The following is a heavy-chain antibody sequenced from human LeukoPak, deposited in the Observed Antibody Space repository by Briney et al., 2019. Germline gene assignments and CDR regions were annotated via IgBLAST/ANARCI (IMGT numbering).Heavy chain of an antibody. D-gene: IGHD2-15*01. J-gene: IGHJ4*02. V-gene: IGHV1-18*01. CDR1: GYTFTSYG. Sequence: ASVKVSCKASGYTFTSYGISWVRQAPGQGLEWMGWISAYNGNTNYAQKLQGRVTMTTDTSTSTAYMELRSLRSDDTAVYYCATGVLFGVVVVAATLDYWGQGTLVTVSS. CDR3: ATGVLFGVVVVAATLDY. CDR2: ISAYNGNT.